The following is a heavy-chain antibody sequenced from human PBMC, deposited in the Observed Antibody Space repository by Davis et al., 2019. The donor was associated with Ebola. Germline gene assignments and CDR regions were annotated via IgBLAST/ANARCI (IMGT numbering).Heavy chain of an antibody. Sequence: PGGSLRLSCAASGFTFSSYALNWVRQAPGKGLEWVSAISGSGLSTYYANSVKGRFTISRDNSKNTLFLQVNSLRAEDTAVYYCAKGGDSSSWTWDYWGQGTLVTVSS. V-gene: IGHV3-23*01. CDR3: AKGGDSSSWTWDY. CDR2: ISGSGLST. D-gene: IGHD6-13*01. J-gene: IGHJ4*02. CDR1: GFTFSSYA.